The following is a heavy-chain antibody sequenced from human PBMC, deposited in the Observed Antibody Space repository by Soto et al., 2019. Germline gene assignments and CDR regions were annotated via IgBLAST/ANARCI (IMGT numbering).Heavy chain of an antibody. CDR1: GFTFSSYW. CDR2: IKQDGSEK. V-gene: IGHV3-7*05. D-gene: IGHD1-1*01. J-gene: IGHJ6*02. CDR3: ARELYNPPYYYYGMDV. Sequence: PGGSLRLSCAASGFTFSSYWMSWVRQAPGKGLEWVANIKQDGSEKYYVDSVKGRFTVSRDSAKNSLYLQMNSLRAEDTAVYYCARELYNPPYYYYGMDVWGQGTTVTVSS.